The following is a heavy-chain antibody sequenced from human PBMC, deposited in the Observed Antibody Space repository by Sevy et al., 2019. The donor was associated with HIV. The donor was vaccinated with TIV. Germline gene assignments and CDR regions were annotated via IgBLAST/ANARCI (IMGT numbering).Heavy chain of an antibody. CDR3: AREWQWPNNWFDP. D-gene: IGHD6-19*01. CDR1: GGSISSYY. Sequence: SETLSLTCTVSGGSISSYYWSWIRQPPGKGLEWIGYISYSGSTNYNPSLKSRVTISVDTSKNQFSLKLSSVTAADTAVYYCAREWQWPNNWFDPWGQGTLVTVSS. J-gene: IGHJ5*02. V-gene: IGHV4-59*01. CDR2: ISYSGST.